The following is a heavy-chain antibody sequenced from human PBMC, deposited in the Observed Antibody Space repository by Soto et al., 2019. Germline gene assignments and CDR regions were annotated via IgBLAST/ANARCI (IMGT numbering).Heavy chain of an antibody. CDR1: TYTFTTYA. Sequence: QVHLVQSGAEVKKPGASVKVSCRTSTYTFTTYAIIWVRQAPGQGLEWLGWISPYNDKTDYAEKFLCRLTLTTAVSTNTAYMELGSLRFDDTAVYYCARKSAQRPSDVWGQGTMVTVSS. V-gene: IGHV1-18*04. CDR2: ISPYNDKT. J-gene: IGHJ3*01. CDR3: ARKSAQRPSDV.